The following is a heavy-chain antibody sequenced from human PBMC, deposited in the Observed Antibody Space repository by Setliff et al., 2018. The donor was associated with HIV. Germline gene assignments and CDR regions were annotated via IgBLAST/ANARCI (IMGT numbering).Heavy chain of an antibody. Sequence: GGSLRLSCAASGFSVSSNYMTWVRQAPGGGLEWVSVIYSDDVTHYIDSVKGRFTIFRDNSRNILYLQMYSLRTEDTAVYYCTAGHYGPNPWGQGTPVTVSS. D-gene: IGHD3-10*01. CDR1: GFSVSSNY. V-gene: IGHV3-53*01. CDR2: IYSDDVT. J-gene: IGHJ5*01. CDR3: TAGHYGPNP.